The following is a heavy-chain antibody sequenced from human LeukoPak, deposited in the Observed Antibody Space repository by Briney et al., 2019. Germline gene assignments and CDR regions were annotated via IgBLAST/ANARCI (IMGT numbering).Heavy chain of an antibody. V-gene: IGHV3-9*01. J-gene: IGHJ4*02. Sequence: GGSLRLSCAVSGFIFDDYAMHWVRQAPGKGLEWVSGISWNSGSIGYADSVKGRFTISRDNAKNSLYLQMNSLRAEDTAVYYCASGGYSYGNWGQGTLVTVSS. D-gene: IGHD5-18*01. CDR2: ISWNSGSI. CDR1: GFIFDDYA. CDR3: ASGGYSYGN.